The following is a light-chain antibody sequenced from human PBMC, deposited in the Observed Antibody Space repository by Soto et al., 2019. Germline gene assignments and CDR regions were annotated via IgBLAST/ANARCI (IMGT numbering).Light chain of an antibody. CDR1: TSDIGAYKY. J-gene: IGLJ1*01. CDR2: EVN. CDR3: CSYRGGSAPYV. Sequence: QSALTQRASVSGSPGQSITISCTGTTSDIGAYKYVSWYQQHPGKAPKLMIYEVNNRPSGVSNRFSGSKSDNTASLTISGLQAEDEADYYCCSYRGGSAPYVFGTGTKLTVL. V-gene: IGLV2-14*01.